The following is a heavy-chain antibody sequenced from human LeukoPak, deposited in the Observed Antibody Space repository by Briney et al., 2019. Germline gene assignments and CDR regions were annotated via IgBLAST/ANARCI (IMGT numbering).Heavy chain of an antibody. J-gene: IGHJ6*03. CDR1: GGSISSSSYY. CDR2: IYYSGST. V-gene: IGHV4-39*01. Sequence: SETLSLTCTVSGGSISSSSYYWGWIRQPPGKGLEWIGSIYYSGSTYYNPSLKSRVTISVDTSKNQFSLKLSSVTAADTAVYYCVQNPVAGIYYYYMDVWGKGTTVTISS. D-gene: IGHD6-19*01. CDR3: VQNPVAGIYYYYMDV.